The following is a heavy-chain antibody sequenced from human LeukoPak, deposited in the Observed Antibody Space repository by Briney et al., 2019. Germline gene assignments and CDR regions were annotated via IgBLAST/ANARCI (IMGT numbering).Heavy chain of an antibody. V-gene: IGHV3-30*04. Sequence: GSLRLSCAASGFTFSSYAMHWVRQAPGKGLEWVAVISYDGSNKYYADSVKGRFTISRDNSKNTLYLQMNSLRAEDTAVFHCARDLRFLEWWYFDFWGQGTLVTVSS. J-gene: IGHJ4*02. CDR3: ARDLRFLEWWYFDF. CDR2: ISYDGSNK. CDR1: GFTFSSYA. D-gene: IGHD3-3*01.